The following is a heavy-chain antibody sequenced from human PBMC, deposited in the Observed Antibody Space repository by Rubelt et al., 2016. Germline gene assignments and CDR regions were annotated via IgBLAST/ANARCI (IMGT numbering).Heavy chain of an antibody. V-gene: IGHV1-58*01. CDR2: IVVGSGNT. CDR3: AADSGYGPSMDV. Sequence: QMQLVQSGPEVKKPGTSVKVSCKASGFTFTSSAVQWVRQARGQRLEWLGWIVVGSGNTNSAQKCQERVTITRDMSTSTAYMELSSLRSEDTAVYYCAADSGYGPSMDVWGQGTTVTVSS. CDR1: GFTFTSSA. D-gene: IGHD5-12*01. J-gene: IGHJ6*02.